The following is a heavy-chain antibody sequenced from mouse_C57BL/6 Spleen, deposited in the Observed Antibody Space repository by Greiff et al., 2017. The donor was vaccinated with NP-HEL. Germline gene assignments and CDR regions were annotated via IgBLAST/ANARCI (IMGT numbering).Heavy chain of an antibody. CDR3: ARQVYSNEDYAMDY. V-gene: IGHV2-6-1*01. CDR2: IWSDGST. J-gene: IGHJ4*01. CDR1: GFSLTSYG. Sequence: VKVVESGPGLVAPSQSLSITCTVSGFSLTSYGVHWVRQPPGKGLEWLVVIWSDGSTTYNSALKSRLSISKDNSKSQVFLKMNSLQTDDTAMYYCARQVYSNEDYAMDYWGQGTSVTVSS. D-gene: IGHD2-5*01.